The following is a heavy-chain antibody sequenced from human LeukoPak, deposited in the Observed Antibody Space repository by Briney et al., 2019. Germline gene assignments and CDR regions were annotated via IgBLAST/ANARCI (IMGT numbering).Heavy chain of an antibody. D-gene: IGHD4-11*01. J-gene: IGHJ6*03. CDR1: GGTFSSYA. Sequence: GASVKVSCKASGGTFSSYAISWVRQAPGQGLEWMGGIIPIFGTANYAQKFQGRVTITADKSTSTAYMELSRLRSDDTAVYYCARGGTTVSLYYYYYYMDVWGKGTTVTVSS. CDR3: ARGGTTVSLYYYYYYMDV. V-gene: IGHV1-69*06. CDR2: IIPIFGTA.